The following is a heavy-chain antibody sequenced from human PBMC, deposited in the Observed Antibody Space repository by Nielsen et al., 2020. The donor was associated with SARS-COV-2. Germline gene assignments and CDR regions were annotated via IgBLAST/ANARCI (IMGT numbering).Heavy chain of an antibody. V-gene: IGHV3-9*01. CDR3: AKDMSSGSYYSQANWFDP. J-gene: IGHJ5*02. D-gene: IGHD3-10*01. CDR2: ISWNSGSI. Sequence: GGSLRLSCAASGFTFDDYAMHWVRQAPGKGLEWVSGISWNSGSIGYADSVKGRFTISRDNAKNSLYLQMNSLRAEDTALYYCAKDMSSGSYYSQANWFDPWGQGTLVTVSS. CDR1: GFTFDDYA.